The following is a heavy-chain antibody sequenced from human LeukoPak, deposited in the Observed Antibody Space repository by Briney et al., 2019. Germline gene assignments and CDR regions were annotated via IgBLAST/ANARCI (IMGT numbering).Heavy chain of an antibody. CDR1: GFTFSSYW. CDR3: ATRPPPYCDWAAFDY. Sequence: PGGSLRLSCAASGFTFSSYWMHWVRQAPGKGLEWLGRLKSKADGGTTDYAAPVKGRFIISRDDSKNTLYLQMNSLRTEDTALYYCATRPPPYCDWAAFDYWGQGALVTVSS. D-gene: IGHD2-21*01. J-gene: IGHJ4*02. CDR2: LKSKADGGTT. V-gene: IGHV3-15*01.